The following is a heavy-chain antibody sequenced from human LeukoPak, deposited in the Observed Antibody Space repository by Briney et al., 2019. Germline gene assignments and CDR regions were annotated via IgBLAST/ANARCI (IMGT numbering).Heavy chain of an antibody. CDR1: GGSINSYY. V-gene: IGHV4-59*01. Sequence: SETLSLTCTVSGGSINSYYWTWIRQPPGKGLEWIGYIYYSGSTHYNPSLNSRVTISMDASKNHFSLKLSSVTAADTAIYYCARTSRHFYGSGSNLTPWPADMDVWGQGTKVTVSS. CDR3: ARTSRHFYGSGSNLTPWPADMDV. D-gene: IGHD3-10*01. CDR2: IYYSGST. J-gene: IGHJ6*02.